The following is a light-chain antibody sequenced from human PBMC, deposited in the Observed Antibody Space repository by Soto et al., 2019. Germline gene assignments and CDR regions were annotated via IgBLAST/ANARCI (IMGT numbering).Light chain of an antibody. V-gene: IGKV3-15*01. J-gene: IGKJ5*01. CDR3: QQYNNWPPIT. Sequence: IVLTQAPRTXSXXPXXXXXXXXVXXQSVTSNYLAWYQQRPGQAPRLLIYGASTRATGIPARFSGSGSGKESTLTISSLPSEDFAVYYCQQYNNWPPITSGQGTRLEIK. CDR1: QSVTSN. CDR2: GAS.